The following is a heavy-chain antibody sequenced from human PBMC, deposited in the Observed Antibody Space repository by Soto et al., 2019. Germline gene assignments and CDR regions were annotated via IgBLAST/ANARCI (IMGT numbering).Heavy chain of an antibody. CDR3: AHSSMTTVTDYWYFDL. CDR1: GFSLSTSGVG. D-gene: IGHD4-17*01. CDR2: IYWDDDK. V-gene: IGHV2-5*02. J-gene: IGHJ2*01. Sequence: QITLKESGPTLVKPTQTLTLTCTFSGFSLSTSGVGVGWIRQPPGKALEGLALIYWDDDKRYSPSLKSRLTITKDTSKNQVVLTITNMDPVDTATYYCAHSSMTTVTDYWYFDLWGRGTLVTVSS.